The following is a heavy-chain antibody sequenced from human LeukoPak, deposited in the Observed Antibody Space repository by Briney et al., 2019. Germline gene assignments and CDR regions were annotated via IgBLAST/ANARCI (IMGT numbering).Heavy chain of an antibody. CDR3: AKDQGYCSSTSCYTFDY. Sequence: GGSLRLSCAASGFTFTSYSMNWVRQAPGKGLEWVSTISGGGGSTYYADSVKGRFTISRDNSKNTLYLQVNSLRAEDTAVYYCAKDQGYCSSTSCYTFDYRGQGTLVTVSS. CDR1: GFTFTSYS. J-gene: IGHJ4*02. V-gene: IGHV3-23*01. D-gene: IGHD2-2*02. CDR2: ISGGGGST.